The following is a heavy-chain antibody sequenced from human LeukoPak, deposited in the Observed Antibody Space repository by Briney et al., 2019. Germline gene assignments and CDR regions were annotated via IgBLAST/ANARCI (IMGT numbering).Heavy chain of an antibody. Sequence: TGGSLRLSCAASGFTVSSNYMSWDRQAPGKGLEWVSVIYSGGSTYYEDSVKGRFTISRDNSKNTLYLQMNSLRAEDTAVYYCARVKTAMVDDAFDIWGQGTMVTVSS. D-gene: IGHD5-18*01. CDR2: IYSGGST. CDR3: ARVKTAMVDDAFDI. V-gene: IGHV3-53*01. J-gene: IGHJ3*02. CDR1: GFTVSSNY.